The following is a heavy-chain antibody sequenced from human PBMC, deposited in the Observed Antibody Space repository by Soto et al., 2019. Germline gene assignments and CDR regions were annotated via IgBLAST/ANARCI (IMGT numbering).Heavy chain of an antibody. CDR2: ISSSGYSA. J-gene: IGHJ4*02. V-gene: IGHV3-23*04. Sequence: VHLVESGGGLVKPGGSLRLSCTVSGFAFRHNYLTWIRQAPGKGLEWVSAISSSGYSAYYADSVKGRFTISRDNSRNTMFLQMNKLSAEDTAVYYCAKGSVVVAAKFDSWGQGTQVTVSS. D-gene: IGHD2-21*02. CDR3: AKGSVVVAAKFDS. CDR1: GFAFRHNY.